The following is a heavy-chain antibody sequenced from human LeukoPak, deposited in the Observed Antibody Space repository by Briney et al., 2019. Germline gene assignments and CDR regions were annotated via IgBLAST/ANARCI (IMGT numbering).Heavy chain of an antibody. V-gene: IGHV3-33*01. J-gene: IGHJ4*02. Sequence: GGSLRLSCAASGFTFSSYGMHWVRQAPGKGLEWVAVIWYDGSNKYYADSVKGRFTISRGNSKNTLYLQMNSLRAEDTAVYYCARDHEQQLVPTYFDYWGQGTLVTVSS. D-gene: IGHD6-13*01. CDR2: IWYDGSNK. CDR3: ARDHEQQLVPTYFDY. CDR1: GFTFSSYG.